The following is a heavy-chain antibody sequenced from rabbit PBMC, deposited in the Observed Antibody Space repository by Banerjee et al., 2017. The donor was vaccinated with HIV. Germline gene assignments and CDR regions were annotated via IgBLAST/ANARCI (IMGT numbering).Heavy chain of an antibody. CDR1: GFSFSSSYY. V-gene: IGHV1S40*01. CDR2: IYAGSSGST. D-gene: IGHD6-1*01. CDR3: ARELRSDGGANL. J-gene: IGHJ4*01. Sequence: QSLEESGGDLVKPGASLTLTCTASGFSFSSSYYMCWVRQAPGKGLEWIACIYAGSSGSTYYASWAKGRFTISKTSSTTVTLQMTSLTAADTATYFCARELRSDGGANLWGPGTL.